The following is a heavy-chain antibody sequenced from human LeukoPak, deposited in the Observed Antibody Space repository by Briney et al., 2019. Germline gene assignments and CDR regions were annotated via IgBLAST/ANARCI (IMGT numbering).Heavy chain of an antibody. J-gene: IGHJ4*02. Sequence: GGSLRLSCAASGFTFSSSGMHWVRQAPGKGLEWVAFIRFDGNNKYYADSVKGRFTISRDNSKNTLYLQMNTLRAEDTAVYYCAKVGSGTYYTYYFDYWGQGTLVTVSS. CDR3: AKVGSGTYYTYYFDY. D-gene: IGHD3-10*01. V-gene: IGHV3-30*02. CDR2: IRFDGNNK. CDR1: GFTFSSSG.